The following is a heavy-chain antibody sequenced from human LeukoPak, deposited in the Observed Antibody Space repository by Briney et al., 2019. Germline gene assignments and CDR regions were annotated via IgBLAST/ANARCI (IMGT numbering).Heavy chain of an antibody. CDR2: INWNGGST. CDR3: ARANCSSTSCPLGY. CDR1: GFTFDDYG. D-gene: IGHD2-2*01. Sequence: PGGSLRLSCAASGFTFDDYGMSWVRQAPGKGLEWVSGINWNGGSTGYADSVKGRFTISRDNAKNSLYLQMNSLRAEDTALYYCARANCSSTSCPLGYWGQETLVTVSS. V-gene: IGHV3-20*04. J-gene: IGHJ4*02.